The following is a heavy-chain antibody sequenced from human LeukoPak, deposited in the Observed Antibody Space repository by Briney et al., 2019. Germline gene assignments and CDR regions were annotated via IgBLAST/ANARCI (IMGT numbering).Heavy chain of an antibody. J-gene: IGHJ4*02. CDR3: ARVVRGSYFFDY. CDR2: INHSGST. V-gene: IGHV4-39*07. CDR1: GGSISSGGYY. D-gene: IGHD1-26*01. Sequence: SETLSLTCTVSGGSISSGGYYWSWIRQPPGKGLEWIGEINHSGSTNYNPSLKSRVTISVDTSKNQFSLKLSSVTAADTAVYYCARVVRGSYFFDYWGQGTLVTVSS.